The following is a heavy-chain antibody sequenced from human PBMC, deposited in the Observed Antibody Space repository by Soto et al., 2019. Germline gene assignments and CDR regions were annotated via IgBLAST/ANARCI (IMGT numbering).Heavy chain of an antibody. CDR1: GYTLTRYT. D-gene: IGHD2-15*01. V-gene: IGHV1-3*01. J-gene: IGHJ5*02. CDR3: ARGIATAQLDP. CDR2: FNPDNGNT. Sequence: QVPLVQSGAEVKKPGASVKIACKASGYTLTRYTMNGVRQAPGQRLEWMGWFNPDNGNTKSSQKFQDRVIITRATSASTAYMDLSTLRSEDTAVYYFARGIATAQLDPWCQGTLVTVSS.